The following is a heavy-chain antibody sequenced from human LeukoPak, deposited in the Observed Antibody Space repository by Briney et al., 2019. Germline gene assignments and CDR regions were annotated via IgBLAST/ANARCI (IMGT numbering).Heavy chain of an antibody. CDR2: IKQDGSEK. D-gene: IGHD1-14*01. CDR1: GFTFSSYW. CDR3: VRGDRYFFDY. Sequence: GGSLRLSCAASGFTFSSYWMSWVRQAPGKGLEWVANIKQDGSEKYYVDSVRGRFTVSRDNAKNSLYLQMNSLRAEDTAIYYCVRGDRYFFDYWGQGTLVTVSS. V-gene: IGHV3-7*03. J-gene: IGHJ4*02.